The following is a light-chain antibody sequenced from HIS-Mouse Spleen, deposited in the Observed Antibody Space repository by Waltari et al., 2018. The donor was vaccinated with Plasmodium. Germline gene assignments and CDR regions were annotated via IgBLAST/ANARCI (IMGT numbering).Light chain of an antibody. Sequence: EIVLTQSPGTLSLSPGERATLSCRASQSVSSSYLAWDQQKPGQAPRLLIYGASSRATGIPDRFSGSGSGTDFTLTISRLEPEDLAVYYCQQYGSSGTFGQGTKVEIK. J-gene: IGKJ1*01. CDR1: QSVSSSY. CDR2: GAS. CDR3: QQYGSSGT. V-gene: IGKV3-20*01.